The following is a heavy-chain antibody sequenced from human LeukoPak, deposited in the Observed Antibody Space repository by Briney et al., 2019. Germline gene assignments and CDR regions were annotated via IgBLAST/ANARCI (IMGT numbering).Heavy chain of an antibody. CDR2: IYSGGST. V-gene: IGHV3-53*01. CDR1: GLTVSSNS. J-gene: IGHJ4*02. Sequence: PGGSLRLSCAASGLTVSSNSMSWVRQAPGNGLEWVSFIYSGGSTYYADSVKGRFTISRDNSKNTLYLQMNSLRADDTAVYYCARRAGAYSHPYDYWGQGTLVTVSS. CDR3: ARRAGAYSHPYDY. D-gene: IGHD4/OR15-4a*01.